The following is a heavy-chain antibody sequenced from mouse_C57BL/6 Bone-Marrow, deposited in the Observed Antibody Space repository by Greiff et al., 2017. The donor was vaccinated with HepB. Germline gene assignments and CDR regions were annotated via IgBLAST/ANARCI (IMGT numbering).Heavy chain of an antibody. CDR1: GFTFSDYG. D-gene: IGHD3-2*02. CDR3: ARGDSSGFYAMDY. V-gene: IGHV5-15*01. J-gene: IGHJ4*01. CDR2: ISNLAYSI. Sequence: EVQRVESGGGLVQPGGSLKLSCAASGFTFSDYGMAWVRQAPRKGPEWVAFISNLAYSIYYADTVTGRVTISRENAKNTLYLEMSSLRSEDTAMYYCARGDSSGFYAMDYWGQVTSVTVSS.